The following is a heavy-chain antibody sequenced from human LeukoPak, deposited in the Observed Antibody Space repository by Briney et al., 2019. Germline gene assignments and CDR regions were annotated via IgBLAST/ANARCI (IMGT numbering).Heavy chain of an antibody. CDR3: AKDWDLTTVTTHDY. D-gene: IGHD4-11*01. CDR1: GFTFDDYG. V-gene: IGHV3-15*01. CDR2: IKSKTDGGTT. Sequence: GGSLRLSCAASGFTFDDYGMSWVRQAPGKGLEWVGRIKSKTDGGTTDYAAPVKGRFTISRDDSKNTLYLQMNSLRAEDTAVYYCAKDWDLTTVTTHDYWGQGTLVTVSS. J-gene: IGHJ4*02.